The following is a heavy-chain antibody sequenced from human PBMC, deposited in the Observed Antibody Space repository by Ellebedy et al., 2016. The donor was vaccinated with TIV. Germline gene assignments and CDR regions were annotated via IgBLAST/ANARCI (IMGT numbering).Heavy chain of an antibody. J-gene: IGHJ6*02. V-gene: IGHV4-61*03. CDR2: IHHTGST. Sequence: SETLSLTXSVIDGSVSNRGYYWAWLRQAPGKGLEWIGHIHHTGSTDYNPSLKSRCSISVDTSKNHFSLKVTSVTAADTAVYFCAGGTHYYYGWDVWGQGTTVIVS. CDR1: DGSVSNRGYY. CDR3: AGGTHYYYGWDV.